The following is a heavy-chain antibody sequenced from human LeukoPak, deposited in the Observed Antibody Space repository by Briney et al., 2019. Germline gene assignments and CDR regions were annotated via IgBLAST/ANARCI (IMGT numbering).Heavy chain of an antibody. J-gene: IGHJ4*02. D-gene: IGHD3-22*01. Sequence: SGTLSLTCAVYGGSFSGYYWSWIRQPPGKGLEWIGEINHSGSTNYNPSLKSRVTISVDTSKNQFSLKLSSVTAADTAVYYCARGSYYYDSSGYLGEVFDYWGQGTLVTVSS. CDR1: GGSFSGYY. CDR2: INHSGST. CDR3: ARGSYYYDSSGYLGEVFDY. V-gene: IGHV4-34*01.